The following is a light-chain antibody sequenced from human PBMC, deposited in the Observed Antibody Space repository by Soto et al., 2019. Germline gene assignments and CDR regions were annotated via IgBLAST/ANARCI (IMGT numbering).Light chain of an antibody. CDR1: EDVGSN. V-gene: IGKV3-15*01. Sequence: EIVMTQSPDTLSVSPGERVTLSCRASEDVGSNLAWYQQKVGQVPRLVIYGASSRATGMPARSSASGSGTEFTLTISSLQSEDFGVYYCQQYNQWPSWTFGQGTRVDI. CDR2: GAS. CDR3: QQYNQWPSWT. J-gene: IGKJ1*01.